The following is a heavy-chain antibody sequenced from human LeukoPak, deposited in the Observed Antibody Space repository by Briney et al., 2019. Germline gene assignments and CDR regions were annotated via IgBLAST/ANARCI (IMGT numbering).Heavy chain of an antibody. CDR2: ISGSGGST. CDR3: AKEWGPPIYDSSGYPYFDY. V-gene: IGHV3-23*01. J-gene: IGHJ4*02. CDR1: GFTFDDYA. D-gene: IGHD3-22*01. Sequence: PGGSLRLSCAASGFTFDDYAMHWVRQAPGKGLEWVSGISGSGGSTYYADSVKGRFTISRDNSKNTLYLQMNGLRAEDTAVYYCAKEWGPPIYDSSGYPYFDYWGQGTLVTVSS.